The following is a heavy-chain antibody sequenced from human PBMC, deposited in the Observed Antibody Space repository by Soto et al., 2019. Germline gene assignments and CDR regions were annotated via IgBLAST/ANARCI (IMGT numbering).Heavy chain of an antibody. CDR1: GYTFTSYG. J-gene: IGHJ4*02. CDR3: ARDLNSSGWEKTGEIDY. Sequence: QVQLVQSGAEVKKPGASVKVSCKASGYTFTSYGISWVRQAPGQGLEWMGWISAYNGNTNYAQKLQGRVTMTTDTSTSTAYMELRSLRSDDTAVYYYARDLNSSGWEKTGEIDYWGQGTLVTVSS. CDR2: ISAYNGNT. D-gene: IGHD6-19*01. V-gene: IGHV1-18*04.